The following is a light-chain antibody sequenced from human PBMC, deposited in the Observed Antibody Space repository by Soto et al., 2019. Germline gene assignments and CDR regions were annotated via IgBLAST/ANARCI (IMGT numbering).Light chain of an antibody. Sequence: DIQMTQSPSSLSASVGDRVTIACRASQSISMYLNWYQQKPGKAPKLLIFAASSLQSGVPSRFSGSGSGTDFTLTISSLQSEDFAVYYCQQYNNWPPRAFGQGTRLEIK. CDR1: QSISMY. J-gene: IGKJ5*01. CDR2: AAS. CDR3: QQYNNWPPRA. V-gene: IGKV1-39*01.